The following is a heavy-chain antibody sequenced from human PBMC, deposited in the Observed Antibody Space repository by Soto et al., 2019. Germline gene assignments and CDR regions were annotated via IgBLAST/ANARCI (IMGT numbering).Heavy chain of an antibody. J-gene: IGHJ4*02. D-gene: IGHD3-10*01. Sequence: SETLSLTCTVSGCSVSSGSYYWSWLRQPPGKGLERIGHIYYSGSTNYNPSLKSRVTISVDTSKNQFSLKLSSENAADTAVYYCARGGSYVNYWGQRTLVTVSS. CDR2: IYYSGST. CDR3: ARGGSYVNY. V-gene: IGHV4-61*01. CDR1: GCSVSSGSYY.